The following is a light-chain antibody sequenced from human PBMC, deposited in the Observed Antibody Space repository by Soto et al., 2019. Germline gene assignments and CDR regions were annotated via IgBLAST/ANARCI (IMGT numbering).Light chain of an antibody. CDR2: GAS. Sequence: EIVVTQSPATLSLSPGERVTLSCRASQSVRTNLAWYQQKPGQAPRLLIYGASTRATGIPVRFSGSGSGTDFTLTISSLQSEDFAVYYCQQYNNWPPRTFGQGTKVDIK. CDR1: QSVRTN. J-gene: IGKJ1*01. V-gene: IGKV3-15*01. CDR3: QQYNNWPPRT.